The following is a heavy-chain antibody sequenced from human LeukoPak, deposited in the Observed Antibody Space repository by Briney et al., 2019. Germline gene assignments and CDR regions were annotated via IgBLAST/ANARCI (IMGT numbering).Heavy chain of an antibody. V-gene: IGHV4-59*01. CDR1: GDSISSYY. D-gene: IGHD5/OR15-5a*01. CDR2: IYYTGSS. CDR3: ARGDMSLGGWFDP. J-gene: IGHJ5*02. Sequence: PSETLSLTCTVSGDSISSYYWSWIRQPPGKGLEWIGYIYYTGSSNYNPSFKSRVTISVDTSKNQFSLKLSSVTAADTAVYYCARGDMSLGGWFDPWGQGTLVTVSS.